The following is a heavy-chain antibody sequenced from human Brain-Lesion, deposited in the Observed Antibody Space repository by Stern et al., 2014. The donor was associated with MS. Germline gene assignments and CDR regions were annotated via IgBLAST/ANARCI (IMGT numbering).Heavy chain of an antibody. D-gene: IGHD3-3*01. CDR1: GYIFTGYY. Sequence: VQLVESGAEVKKPGASVKVSCKTSGYIFTGYYIHGGRQAHAQGLEWMAWINLNTGGTKNAHKFQGQVTMSRDTSISTAYVELSSLTSDDTAVYYCARDQRGITIFGVVTDYYYLGMDVWGQGTTVTVSS. CDR3: ARDQRGITIFGVVTDYYYLGMDV. J-gene: IGHJ6*02. V-gene: IGHV1-2*02. CDR2: INLNTGGT.